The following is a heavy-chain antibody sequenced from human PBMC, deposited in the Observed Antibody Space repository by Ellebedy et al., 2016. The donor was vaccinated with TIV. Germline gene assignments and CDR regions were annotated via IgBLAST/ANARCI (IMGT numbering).Heavy chain of an antibody. CDR2: IWYDGSNK. J-gene: IGHJ6*02. Sequence: GGSLRLXXAASGFTFSSYGMHWVRQAPGKGLEWVAVIWYDGSNKYYADSVKGRFTISRENSKNTLYFQLNSLRAEDTAVYYCARVLTMADYFWYGMDVWGQGTKVTVSS. D-gene: IGHD5-12*01. V-gene: IGHV3-33*01. CDR1: GFTFSSYG. CDR3: ARVLTMADYFWYGMDV.